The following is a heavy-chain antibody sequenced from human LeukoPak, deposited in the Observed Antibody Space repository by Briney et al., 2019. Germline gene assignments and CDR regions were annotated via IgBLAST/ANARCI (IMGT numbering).Heavy chain of an antibody. CDR3: ARLLGAADAFDI. D-gene: IGHD1-26*01. CDR2: IDPKRGGT. J-gene: IGHJ3*02. V-gene: IGHV1-2*02. Sequence: ASVKVSCKASGYIFTGYYIHWVRQAPGQGLEWMGWIDPKRGGTNYEQKFQGRVTMTRDASIATVYMEVSWLRSDDTAIYYCARLLGAADAFDIWGRGTVVTVSS. CDR1: GYIFTGYY.